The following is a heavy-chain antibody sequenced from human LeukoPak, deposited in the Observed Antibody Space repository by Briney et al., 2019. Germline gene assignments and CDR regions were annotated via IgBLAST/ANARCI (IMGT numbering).Heavy chain of an antibody. CDR1: GGTFSSYA. Sequence: ASVKVSCKASGGTFSSYAISWVRQDPGQGLDWMGGIIPIFGTANYAQKFQGRVTITADESTSTAYMELSSLRSEDTAVYYCASQYCSSTSCYFIDYFDYWGQGTLVTVSS. V-gene: IGHV1-69*13. CDR2: IIPIFGTA. CDR3: ASQYCSSTSCYFIDYFDY. J-gene: IGHJ4*02. D-gene: IGHD2-2*01.